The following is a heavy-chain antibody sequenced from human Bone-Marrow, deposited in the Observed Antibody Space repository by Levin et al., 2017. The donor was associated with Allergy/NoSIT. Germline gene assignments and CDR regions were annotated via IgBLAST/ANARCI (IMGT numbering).Heavy chain of an antibody. J-gene: IGHJ4*02. CDR1: GFTFSNYG. V-gene: IGHV3-33*01. Sequence: PGGSLRLSCAASGFTFSNYGMHWVRQAPGKGLEWVAVIWNDGSNKYYADSVKGRFTISRDNSKNTLYLQMNSLRAEDTAVYYCARVRGDGDCVVDYWGQGTLVTVSS. D-gene: IGHD2-21*02. CDR3: ARVRGDGDCVVDY. CDR2: IWNDGSNK.